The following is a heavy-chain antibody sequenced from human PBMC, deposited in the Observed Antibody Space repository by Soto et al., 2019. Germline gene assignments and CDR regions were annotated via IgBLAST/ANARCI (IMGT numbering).Heavy chain of an antibody. J-gene: IGHJ4*02. CDR1: GFTFSSYA. V-gene: IGHV3-30-3*01. Sequence: QVQLVESGGGVVQPGRSLRLSCAASGFTFSSYAMHWVRQAPGKGLEWVAVISYDGSNEYYADSVKGRFTISRDNSKNTLYLQVNSLRPDDTAVYYCAREAESLDYWGQGTLVTVSS. CDR2: ISYDGSNE. D-gene: IGHD6-13*01. CDR3: AREAESLDY.